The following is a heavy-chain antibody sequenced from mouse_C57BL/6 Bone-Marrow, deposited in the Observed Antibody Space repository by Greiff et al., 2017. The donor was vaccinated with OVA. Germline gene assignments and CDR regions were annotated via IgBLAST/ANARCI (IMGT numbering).Heavy chain of an antibody. CDR1: GFTFSDYG. J-gene: IGHJ2*01. Sequence: DVMLVESGGGLVKPGGSLKLSCAASGFTFSDYGMHWVRQAPEKGLEWVAYISSGSSTIYYADTVKGRFTISRDNAKNTLFLQMTSLRSEDTAMYYCARPVVARNYFDYWGQGTTLTVSS. CDR3: ARPVVARNYFDY. D-gene: IGHD1-1*01. CDR2: ISSGSSTI. V-gene: IGHV5-17*01.